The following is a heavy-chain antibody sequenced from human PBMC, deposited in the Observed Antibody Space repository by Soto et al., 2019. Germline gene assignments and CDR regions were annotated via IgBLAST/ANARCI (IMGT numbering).Heavy chain of an antibody. J-gene: IGHJ6*02. Sequence: GGSLRLSCAASGFTFDDYAMHWVHQAPGQGLEWVSLISWDGGSTYYADSVKGRFTISRDNSKNSLYLQMNSLRAEDTALYYCAKGSGRPHYYYYYGMDVWGQGTTVTVSS. CDR2: ISWDGGST. V-gene: IGHV3-43D*03. D-gene: IGHD3-10*01. CDR3: AKGSGRPHYYYYYGMDV. CDR1: GFTFDDYA.